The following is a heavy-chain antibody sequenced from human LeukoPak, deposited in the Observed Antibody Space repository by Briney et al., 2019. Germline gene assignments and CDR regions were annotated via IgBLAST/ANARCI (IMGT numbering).Heavy chain of an antibody. V-gene: IGHV4-31*03. Sequence: SQNLSRNGTGSGGSISSGGYYWSWIRQHPGKSLEWIGYIYTSGCTNYNPSRNSRVTISLATTKPRFPLKLSSVTAADTTVYYSAGHGDCAGSDAFYIWGQGTMVTVSS. D-gene: IGHD2-21*01. CDR3: AGHGDCAGSDAFYI. CDR2: IYTSGCT. CDR1: GGSISSGGYY. J-gene: IGHJ3*02.